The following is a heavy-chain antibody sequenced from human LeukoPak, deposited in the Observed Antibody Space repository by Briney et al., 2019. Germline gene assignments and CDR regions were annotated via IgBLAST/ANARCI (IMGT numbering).Heavy chain of an antibody. V-gene: IGHV4-61*02. CDR1: GGSISSGSYY. Sequence: SETLSLTCTVSGGSISSGSYYWSWIRQPAGKGLEWIGRIYTSGSTNYNPSLKSRVTISVDTSRNQFSLKLSSVTAADTAVYYCARDPMYAFDIWGQGTMVTVSS. CDR3: ARDPMYAFDI. CDR2: IYTSGST. J-gene: IGHJ3*02. D-gene: IGHD3-10*02.